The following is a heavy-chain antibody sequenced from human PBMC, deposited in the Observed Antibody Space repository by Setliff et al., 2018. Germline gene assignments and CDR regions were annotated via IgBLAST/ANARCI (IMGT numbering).Heavy chain of an antibody. J-gene: IGHJ4*02. D-gene: IGHD6-19*01. CDR1: GGSISSSSYY. CDR3: ARVGSGWYKIFDY. Sequence: PSETLSLTCTVSGGSISSSSYYWGWIRQPPGKGLEWIGSIYYSGSTYYNPSLKSRVTISVDTSKNQFSLKLSSVTAADTATYYCARVGSGWYKIFDYWGQGTLVTVSS. V-gene: IGHV4-39*07. CDR2: IYYSGST.